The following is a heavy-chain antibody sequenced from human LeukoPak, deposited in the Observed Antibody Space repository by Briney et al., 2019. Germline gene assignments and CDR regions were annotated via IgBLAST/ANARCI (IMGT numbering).Heavy chain of an antibody. CDR3: ATREQ. J-gene: IGHJ4*02. V-gene: IGHV4-38-2*01. D-gene: IGHD1/OR15-1a*01. CDR1: GYSISSGYY. CDR2: IYHSGST. Sequence: PSETLSLTCAVSGYSISSGYYWGWIRQPPGKGLEWIGSIYHSGSTNYNPSLKSRVTISVDTSKNQFSLKLSSVTAADTAVYYCATREQWGQGTLVTVSS.